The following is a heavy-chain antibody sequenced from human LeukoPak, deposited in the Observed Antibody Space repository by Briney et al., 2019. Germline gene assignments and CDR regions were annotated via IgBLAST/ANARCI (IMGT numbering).Heavy chain of an antibody. J-gene: IGHJ4*02. CDR3: AKDPFFDY. CDR1: GFTFSTSY. V-gene: IGHV3-30*18. CDR2: ISYHGSNK. Sequence: GGSLRLSCAASGFTFSTSYMNWVRQAPGKGLEWVALISYHGSNKYYADSVKGRFTISRDNSKNTLYLQMNSLRAEDTAIYYCAKDPFFDYWGQGTLVTVSS.